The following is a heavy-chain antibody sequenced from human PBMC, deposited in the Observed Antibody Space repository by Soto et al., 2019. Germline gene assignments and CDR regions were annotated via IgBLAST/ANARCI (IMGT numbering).Heavy chain of an antibody. J-gene: IGHJ3*02. CDR1: GGSISSYY. V-gene: IGHV4-59*12. CDR2: IYYSGST. CDR3: ARGYDSSGYYPMVAFDI. Sequence: SETLSLTCTVSGGSISSYYWSWIRQPPGKGLEWIGYIYYSGSTYYNPSLKSRVTISVDTSKNQFSLKLSSVTAADTAVYYCARGYDSSGYYPMVAFDIWGQGTMVTVSS. D-gene: IGHD3-22*01.